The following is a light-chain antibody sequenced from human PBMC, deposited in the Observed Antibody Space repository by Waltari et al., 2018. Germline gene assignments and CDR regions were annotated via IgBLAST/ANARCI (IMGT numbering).Light chain of an antibody. CDR3: SSYATTYSFV. J-gene: IGLJ1*01. V-gene: IGLV2-8*01. CDR2: EAS. Sequence: QSALTQPPSASGSPGQSVTIARTGTSSDIGANNYVTWYQQHPAKAPKLLIYEASARPSGVPDRFSGSKSGNTASLTVSGLQAEDEADYYCSSYATTYSFVFGSGTRVAVL. CDR1: SSDIGANNY.